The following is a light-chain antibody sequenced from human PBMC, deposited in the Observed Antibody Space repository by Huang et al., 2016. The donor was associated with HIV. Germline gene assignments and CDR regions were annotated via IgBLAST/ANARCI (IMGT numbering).Light chain of an antibody. CDR3: QQYGWSSYT. CDR1: QSVSSRY. J-gene: IGKJ2*01. V-gene: IGKV3D-20*01. CDR2: EAA. Sequence: EILLTQSPASLSLSPGERAMLSCGASQSVSSRYLAWFQQKPGLPPRLLLYEAAVRAPGSPDGFSGGGCGTDFTLTISRREPEDFAVYYCQQYGWSSYTFGQGTKLEIK.